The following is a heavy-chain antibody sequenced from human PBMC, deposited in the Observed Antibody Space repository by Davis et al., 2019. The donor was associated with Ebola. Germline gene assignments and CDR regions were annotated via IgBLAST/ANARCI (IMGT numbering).Heavy chain of an antibody. V-gene: IGHV3-74*01. Sequence: PGGSLRLSCVASEFIFSDYWMYWLRQDPGEGLVWVSRINGDATATNYADSVKGRFTTSRYNARNTLYLQMNRLRPEDTAVYYCVRGSNGWSGMDVWGQGTTVTVSS. D-gene: IGHD6-19*01. CDR2: INGDATAT. CDR3: VRGSNGWSGMDV. J-gene: IGHJ6*02. CDR1: EFIFSDYW.